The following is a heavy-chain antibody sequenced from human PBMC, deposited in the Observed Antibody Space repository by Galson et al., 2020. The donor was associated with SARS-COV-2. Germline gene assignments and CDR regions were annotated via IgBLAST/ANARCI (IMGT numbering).Heavy chain of an antibody. J-gene: IGHJ5*02. CDR2: IYYSGST. CDR1: GGSISSSSYY. Sequence: SETLSLTCTVSGGSISSSSYYWGWIRQPPGKGLEWIGSIYYSGSTYYNPSLKSRVTISVDTSKNQFSLKLSSVTAADTAVYYCARVGPYYYDSSGYPRINWFDPWGQGPRSPSPQ. V-gene: IGHV4-39*07. CDR3: ARVGPYYYDSSGYPRINWFDP. D-gene: IGHD3-22*01.